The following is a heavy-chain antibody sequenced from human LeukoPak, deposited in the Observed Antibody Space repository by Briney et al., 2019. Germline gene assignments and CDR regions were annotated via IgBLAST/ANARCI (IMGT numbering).Heavy chain of an antibody. CDR1: GGSISSYY. Sequence: PSETLSLTCTVSGGSISSYYWSWIRQPPGKGLEWIGYIYYSGSTNYNPSLKSRVTISVDTSKNQFSLKLSSVTAADTAAYYCARGLYYGSGSYYYFDYWGQGTLVTVSS. CDR2: IYYSGST. V-gene: IGHV4-59*01. CDR3: ARGLYYGSGSYYYFDY. D-gene: IGHD3-10*01. J-gene: IGHJ4*02.